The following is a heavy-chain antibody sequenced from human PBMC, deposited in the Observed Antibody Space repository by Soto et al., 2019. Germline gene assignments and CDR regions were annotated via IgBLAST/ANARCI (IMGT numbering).Heavy chain of an antibody. D-gene: IGHD1-7*01. CDR1: GYNFNTYW. J-gene: IGHJ5*02. V-gene: IGHV5-51*01. CDR2: IYPGDSDT. Sequence: PGESLKISCKGSGYNFNTYWIGWVRQMPGKGLEWMGIIYPGDSDTRYSPSFQGQVTISADKSISTAYLQWSSLQASDTAMYYCARRTELLNWFDPWGQGTLVTVS. CDR3: ARRTELLNWFDP.